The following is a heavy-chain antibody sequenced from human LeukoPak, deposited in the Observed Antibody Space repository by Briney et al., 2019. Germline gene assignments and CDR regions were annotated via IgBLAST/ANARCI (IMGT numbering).Heavy chain of an antibody. Sequence: GGSLRLSCAASGFTFDDYAMHWVRQAPGKGLEWVSGISWNSGSIGYADSVKGRFTISRDNAKNSLYLQMNSLRAEDTALYYCAKDISNYYDRSGYPDGWGQGTLVTVSS. D-gene: IGHD3-22*01. V-gene: IGHV3-9*01. CDR3: AKDISNYYDRSGYPDG. CDR1: GFTFDDYA. CDR2: ISWNSGSI. J-gene: IGHJ4*02.